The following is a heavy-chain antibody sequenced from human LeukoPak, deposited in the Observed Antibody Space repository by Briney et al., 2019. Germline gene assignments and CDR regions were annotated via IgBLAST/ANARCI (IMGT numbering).Heavy chain of an antibody. D-gene: IGHD3-22*01. V-gene: IGHV4-39*07. CDR1: GGSISSSTYY. Sequence: SETLSLTCTVSGGSISSSTYYWGWIRQPPGKGLEWIGSIYKSGSTYYNPSLKSRVTISVDTSKNQFSLKLSSVTAADTAVYYCASNTAYDSSGYFNYWGQGTLVTVSS. CDR3: ASNTAYDSSGYFNY. J-gene: IGHJ4*02. CDR2: IYKSGST.